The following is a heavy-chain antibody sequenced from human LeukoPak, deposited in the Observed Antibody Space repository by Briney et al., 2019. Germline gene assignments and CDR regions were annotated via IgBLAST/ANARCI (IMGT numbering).Heavy chain of an antibody. CDR2: INPNSGGT. Sequence: GASVKVSCKASGYTFTGYYMHWVRQAPGQGLEWMGWINPNSGGTNYAQKIQGRVTMTRDTSISTAYMELSRLRSDDTAVYYCARGVIDLLWFGESPSPIDYWGQGTLVTVSS. J-gene: IGHJ4*02. D-gene: IGHD3-10*01. CDR3: ARGVIDLLWFGESPSPIDY. CDR1: GYTFTGYY. V-gene: IGHV1-2*02.